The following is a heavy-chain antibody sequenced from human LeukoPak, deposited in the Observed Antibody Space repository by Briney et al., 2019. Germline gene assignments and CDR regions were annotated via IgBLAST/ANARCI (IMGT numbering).Heavy chain of an antibody. CDR3: ARVGILRLPSNWFDP. J-gene: IGHJ5*02. CDR1: GASIRSYY. CDR2: IYYSGST. V-gene: IGHV4-59*01. Sequence: PSETLSLTCTVSGASIRSYYWSWIRQPPGKGLEWIGYIYYSGSTRYNPSLKSRVTISVDTSKNQFSLKLSSVTAADTAVYYCARVGILRLPSNWFDPWGQGTLVTVSS. D-gene: IGHD3-3*01.